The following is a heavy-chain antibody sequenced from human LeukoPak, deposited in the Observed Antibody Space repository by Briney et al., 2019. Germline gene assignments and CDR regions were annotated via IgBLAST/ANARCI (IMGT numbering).Heavy chain of an antibody. CDR1: GGSISGYC. Sequence: SETLSLTCTVSGGSISGYCWSWIRQPPGKGLELIGYIYYSGSTNYNPSLKSRVTISVDTSKNQFSLKLSSVTAADTAVYYCARLEDSSGYYKYWGQGTLVTVSP. CDR3: ARLEDSSGYYKY. D-gene: IGHD3-22*01. V-gene: IGHV4-59*08. J-gene: IGHJ4*02. CDR2: IYYSGST.